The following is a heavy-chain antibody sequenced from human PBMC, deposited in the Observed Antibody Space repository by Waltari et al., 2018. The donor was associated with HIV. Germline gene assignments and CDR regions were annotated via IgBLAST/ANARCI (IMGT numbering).Heavy chain of an antibody. CDR2: ISPNSGGT. D-gene: IGHD3-3*01. J-gene: IGHJ3*02. CDR1: GYTFTGYY. Sequence: QVQLVQSGAEGKKPGASVKVSCKASGYTFTGYYMNWVRQAPGQGLEWMGWISPNSGGTNYAQKFQGGVTMTRDTSISTAYMDLSRLRSDDTAVYYCVRDRLEGAFDIWGQGTMVTVSS. CDR3: VRDRLEGAFDI. V-gene: IGHV1-2*02.